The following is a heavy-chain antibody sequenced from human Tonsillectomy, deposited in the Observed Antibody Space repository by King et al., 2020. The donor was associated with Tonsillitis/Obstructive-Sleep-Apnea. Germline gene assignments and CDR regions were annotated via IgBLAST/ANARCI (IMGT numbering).Heavy chain of an antibody. V-gene: IGHV5-51*01. J-gene: IGHJ6*03. Sequence: VQLVQSGAEVKKPGESLKISCKGSGYSFTSYWIGWVRQIPGKVLEWMGIIYPGDSDTRYSPSFQGRVTISADKSISTAYLQWSSLKASDTAMYYCARHSQYYDILTGYYSLYYYYMDVWGKGTTVTVSS. D-gene: IGHD3-9*01. CDR3: ARHSQYYDILTGYYSLYYYYMDV. CDR2: IYPGDSDT. CDR1: GYSFTSYW.